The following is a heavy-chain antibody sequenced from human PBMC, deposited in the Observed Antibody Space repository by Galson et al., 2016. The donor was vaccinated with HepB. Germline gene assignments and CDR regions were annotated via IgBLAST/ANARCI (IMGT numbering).Heavy chain of an antibody. CDR2: IYYSGST. V-gene: IGHV4-39*07. CDR3: ARVRWGDSGSGRSLFDY. Sequence: ETLSLTCTVSGDSISSSSYYWGWIRQPPGKGLEWIGTIYYSGSTYNNPSLKSRVTISVDTSKNQFSLKLISVTAADTAVYYCARVRWGDSGSGRSLFDYWGQGTLVTVSS. D-gene: IGHD3-10*01. J-gene: IGHJ4*02. CDR1: GDSISSSSYY.